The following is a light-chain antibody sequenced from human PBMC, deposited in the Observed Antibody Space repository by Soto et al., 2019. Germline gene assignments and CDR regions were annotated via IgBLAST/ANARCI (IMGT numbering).Light chain of an antibody. CDR2: DAS. CDR1: QSVTRNY. CDR3: QQYGNSPKT. J-gene: IGKJ1*01. V-gene: IGKV3-20*01. Sequence: IVLTPSPGTLSLSPWEIATLSCRASQSVTRNYLAWHQQKPGQAPRLLIFDASSRATGIPDRFGGSGSGTDFTLTITRLAREDFAVYYCQQYGNSPKTFGQGTKVDIK.